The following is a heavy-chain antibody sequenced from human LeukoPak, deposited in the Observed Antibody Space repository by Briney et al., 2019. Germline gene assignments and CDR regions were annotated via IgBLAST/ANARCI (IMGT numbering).Heavy chain of an antibody. D-gene: IGHD4-23*01. V-gene: IGHV3-11*05. CDR2: ISTGSTYT. CDR1: GFTFSDHY. Sequence: RGGSLRLSCEVSGFTFSDHYMSWIRQAPGKRLEWVSYISTGSTYTNYADSAEGRFTISRDNAKNSRYLQMNSLRAEDTAVYYCARGDYGGDYFVYWGQGTLVTVST. CDR3: ARGDYGGDYFVY. J-gene: IGHJ4*02.